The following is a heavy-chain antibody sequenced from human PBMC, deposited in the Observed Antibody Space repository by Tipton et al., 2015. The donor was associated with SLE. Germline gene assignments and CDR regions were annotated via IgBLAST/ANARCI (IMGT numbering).Heavy chain of an antibody. CDR1: GGTFSNYA. D-gene: IGHD3-3*01. J-gene: IGHJ6*02. Sequence: QLVQSGAEVKKPGSSVKVSCKVSGGTFSNYAVSWVRQAPGQGLEWMGGIIPIFGTANYAQKFQGRVTVTTDESTGTAHMELSSLRSEDTAVYYCARLARYYDFWSGSSSYGMDVWGQGTTVTVSS. CDR2: IIPIFGTA. V-gene: IGHV1-69*05. CDR3: ARLARYYDFWSGSSSYGMDV.